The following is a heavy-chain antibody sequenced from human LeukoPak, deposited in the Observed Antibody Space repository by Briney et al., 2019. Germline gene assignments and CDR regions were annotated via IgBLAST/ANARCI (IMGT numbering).Heavy chain of an antibody. V-gene: IGHV3-30*18. CDR1: GFTFSSYG. CDR2: TPYDGSKT. CDR3: AKDETRDGYNLGATDY. D-gene: IGHD5-24*01. J-gene: IGHJ4*02. Sequence: PGGSLRLSCAASGFTFSSYGMHWVRQAPGKGPEWVAVTPYDGSKTYYVDSVKGRFTISRDNSKNTLYLQMNSLRPEDTAVYYCAKDETRDGYNLGATDYWGQGTLVTVSS.